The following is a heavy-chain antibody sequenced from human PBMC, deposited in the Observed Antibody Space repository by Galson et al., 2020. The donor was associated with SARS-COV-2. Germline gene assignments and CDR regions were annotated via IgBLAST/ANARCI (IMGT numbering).Heavy chain of an antibody. D-gene: IGHD3-3*01. J-gene: IGHJ6*03. V-gene: IGHV5-51*01. CDR3: ARILPNRTPHDFWSGYYTHHYYYYYMDV. Sequence: GESLKISCKGSGYSFTSYWIGWVRQMPGKGLEWMGIIYPGDSDTRYSPSFQGQVTISAEKSISNAYLQWSSLKASDTAMYDCARILPNRTPHDFWSGYYTHHYYYYYMDVWGKVTTVTVSS. CDR2: IYPGDSDT. CDR1: GYSFTSYW.